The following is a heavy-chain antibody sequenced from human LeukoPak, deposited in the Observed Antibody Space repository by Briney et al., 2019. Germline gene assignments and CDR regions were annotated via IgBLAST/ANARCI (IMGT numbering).Heavy chain of an antibody. J-gene: IGHJ4*02. D-gene: IGHD3-10*01. CDR1: GFTLSNYA. CDR2: ISASGTDT. CDR3: AKQFESGNYYPTGDDY. V-gene: IGHV3-23*01. Sequence: PGGSLRLSCAASGFTLSNYATSWVRQAPGKGLEWVSAISASGTDTYYADSVKGRFTISRDTSKNTVYLQMNSLSDEDTAVYFCAKQFESGNYYPTGDDYWGQGTLVTVSS.